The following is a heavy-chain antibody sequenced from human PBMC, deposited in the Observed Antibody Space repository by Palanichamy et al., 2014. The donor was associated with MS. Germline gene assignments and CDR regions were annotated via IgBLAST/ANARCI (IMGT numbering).Heavy chain of an antibody. V-gene: IGHV4-4*07. CDR1: GDSITSYF. CDR3: GRDMSTSIDF. J-gene: IGHJ4*02. CDR2: ISASGFI. Sequence: QVQLQESGPGLVKPSETLSLTCIVSGDSITSYFWSWLRQSAGKELEWIGRISASGFINYNPSLRSRVTMSLDTSKNHFSLTLNSVTAADTALYYCGRDMSTSIDFWGQGIQVTVSS. D-gene: IGHD3-16*01.